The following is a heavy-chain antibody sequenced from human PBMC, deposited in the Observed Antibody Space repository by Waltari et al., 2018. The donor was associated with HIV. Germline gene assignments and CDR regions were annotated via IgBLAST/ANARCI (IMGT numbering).Heavy chain of an antibody. CDR3: ARAVTTVPGLSVTYYYGLDV. CDR1: GGAFRCYF. CDR2: INHSGIT. J-gene: IGHJ6*02. V-gene: IGHV4-34*02. D-gene: IGHD4-17*01. Sequence: QAHLEQWGAGVLKPSETLSLHCAVYGGAFRCYFRSWIRQTPGKGLEWFGEINHSGITKYNPSLKGRVILSVDTYKNQFYLNLSPVTAADTGVYYCARAVTTVPGLSVTYYYGLDVWGRGTTVIVSS.